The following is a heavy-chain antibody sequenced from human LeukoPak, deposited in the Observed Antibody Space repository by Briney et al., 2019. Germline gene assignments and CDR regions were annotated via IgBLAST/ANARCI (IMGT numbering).Heavy chain of an antibody. Sequence: SQTLPLTCTVSGGSISSYYWSRIRQPPGKGLGWIGYIYYSGSTNYNPSLKSRVTISVDTSKNQFSLKLSSVTAADTAVYYCARRFSSRWGNFDYWGQGTLVTVSS. J-gene: IGHJ4*02. V-gene: IGHV4-59*01. CDR2: IYYSGST. D-gene: IGHD6-13*01. CDR1: GGSISSYY. CDR3: ARRFSSRWGNFDY.